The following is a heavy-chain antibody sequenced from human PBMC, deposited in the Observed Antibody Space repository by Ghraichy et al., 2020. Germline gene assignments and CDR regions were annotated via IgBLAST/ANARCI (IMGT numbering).Heavy chain of an antibody. CDR3: ARYQITVPPSTPHYVSGSYRYYYYYSGMDV. CDR1: GFTFSSYG. D-gene: IGHD3-16*02. CDR2: IWYDGSNK. J-gene: IGHJ6*02. Sequence: GGSLRLSCAASGFTFSSYGMHWVRQAPGKGLEWVAVIWYDGSNKYYADSVKGRFTISRDNSKNTLYLQMNSLRAEDTAVYYCARYQITVPPSTPHYVSGSYRYYYYYSGMDVWGQGTTVTVSS. V-gene: IGHV3-33*08.